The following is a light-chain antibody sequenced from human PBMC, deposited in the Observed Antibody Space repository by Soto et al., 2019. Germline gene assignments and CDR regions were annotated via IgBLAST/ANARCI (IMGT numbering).Light chain of an antibody. J-gene: IGLJ1*01. CDR3: TSYAGGKNV. V-gene: IGLV2-8*01. CDR2: EGN. CDR1: SSDVGGYNY. Sequence: QSVLTQPPSASGSPGQSVTISCTGTSSDVGGYNYVSWYQQHPGKVPKLMVYEGNKRPAGVPDRFSSSKSGTTASLTVSGLQADEEDDYYCTSYAGGKNVFGTGTKVTVL.